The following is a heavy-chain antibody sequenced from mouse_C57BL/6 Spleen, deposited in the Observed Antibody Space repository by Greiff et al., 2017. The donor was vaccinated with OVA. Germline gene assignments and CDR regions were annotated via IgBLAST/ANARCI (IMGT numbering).Heavy chain of an antibody. D-gene: IGHD2-2*01. CDR2: ISSGSSTL. CDR3: ARTFMVTFDY. CDR1: GFTFSDYG. V-gene: IGHV5-17*01. Sequence: EVMLVESGGGLVKPGGSLKLSCAASGFTFSDYGMHWVRQAPEKGLEWVAYISSGSSTLYYADTVKGRVTISRDNAKNTLFLQMTSLRSEDTAMYYCARTFMVTFDYWGQGTTLTVSS. J-gene: IGHJ2*01.